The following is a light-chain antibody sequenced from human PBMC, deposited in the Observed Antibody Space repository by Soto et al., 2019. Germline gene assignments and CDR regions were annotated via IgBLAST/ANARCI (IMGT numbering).Light chain of an antibody. CDR3: AAWDDSLHGVV. J-gene: IGLJ2*01. V-gene: IGLV1-44*01. CDR1: SSNIGSHT. CDR2: STN. Sequence: QAVVTQPPSASGTPGQRVTISCSGSSSNIGSHTVNWYQQLPGTAPKLLIYSTNQRPSGVPDRFSGSKSGTSASLAISGLQSEDEADYYCAAWDDSLHGVVFGGGTKLTVL.